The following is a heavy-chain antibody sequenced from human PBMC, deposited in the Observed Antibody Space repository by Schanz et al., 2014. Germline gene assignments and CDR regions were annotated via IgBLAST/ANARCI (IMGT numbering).Heavy chain of an antibody. V-gene: IGHV3-11*04. D-gene: IGHD3-22*01. J-gene: IGHJ3*01. Sequence: VQLLESGGGLVQPGGSLRLSCAASGFTFSDYCMVWIRQAPGKGLEWVSYICSRRTVKYADSVKGRFTISRDNAKSSLYLQMGSLRAEDTGVYYCARGREVVAKIFDVWGQGTMVTVSS. CDR3: ARGREVVAKIFDV. CDR1: GFTFSDYC. CDR2: ICSRRTV.